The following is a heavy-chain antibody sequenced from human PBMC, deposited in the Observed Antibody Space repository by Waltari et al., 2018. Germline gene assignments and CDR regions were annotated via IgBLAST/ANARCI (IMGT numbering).Heavy chain of an antibody. V-gene: IGHV1-2*02. D-gene: IGHD4-17*01. Sequence: VQSGAELKKPGASVKVSCKTSGYSLIGDYLHWVRQAPGQGLEWMGWIIPHSGDTNNAQKFQGRVTMTRDTSINTVYMELTSLRSDDTAVYYCARDYPSTVEEDFDYWGQGTRVTVSS. CDR3: ARDYPSTVEEDFDY. CDR2: IIPHSGDT. CDR1: GYSLIGDY. J-gene: IGHJ4*02.